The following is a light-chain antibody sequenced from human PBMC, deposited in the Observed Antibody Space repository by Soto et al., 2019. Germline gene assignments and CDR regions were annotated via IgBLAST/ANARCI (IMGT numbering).Light chain of an antibody. V-gene: IGKV1-39*01. CDR1: QGSNTY. J-gene: IGKJ4*01. CDR2: AAS. Sequence: DIQVTQSPSSLSASLGGRVTITCQRSQGSNTYLNWFQQKPGEAPKLLIFAASSLQSGVPSRFSGSGSGTDFTLTISSLQPEDFAIYYCQQSYSIFTFGGGTKVDIK. CDR3: QQSYSIFT.